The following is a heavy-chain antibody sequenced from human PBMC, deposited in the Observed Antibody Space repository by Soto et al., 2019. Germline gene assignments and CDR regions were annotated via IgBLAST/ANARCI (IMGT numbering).Heavy chain of an antibody. D-gene: IGHD4-4*01. V-gene: IGHV3-23*01. CDR2: IRSSGDYT. J-gene: IGHJ4*02. CDR1: GFTFSDYA. CDR3: AKLLRPGLQFFEF. Sequence: EVQLLESGGGWVQPGGSLRLSCAAAGFTFSDYAMSLVRQAPGKGLDRVSAIRSSGDYTFYADSVKGRFTISRDNSRNTLYLQVNSLRAEDTAVYYCAKLLRPGLQFFEFWGPGTLVTVSS.